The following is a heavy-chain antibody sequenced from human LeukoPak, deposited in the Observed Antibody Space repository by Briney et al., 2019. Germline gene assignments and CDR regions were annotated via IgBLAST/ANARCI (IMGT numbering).Heavy chain of an antibody. Sequence: GGSLRLSCAASGFTFSSYGMHRVRQAPGKGLEWVSLISWDGGSTYYADSVKGRFTISRDNSKNSLYLQMNSLRTEDTALYYCAKAIQPSYLPFDYWGQGTLVTVSS. V-gene: IGHV3-43*01. CDR3: AKAIQPSYLPFDY. CDR1: GFTFSSYG. D-gene: IGHD5-18*01. CDR2: ISWDGGST. J-gene: IGHJ4*02.